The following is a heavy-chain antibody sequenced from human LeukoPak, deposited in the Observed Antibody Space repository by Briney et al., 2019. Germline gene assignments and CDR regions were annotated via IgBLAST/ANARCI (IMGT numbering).Heavy chain of an antibody. CDR1: GFTFSSYA. D-gene: IGHD6-19*01. CDR2: ISYDGSNK. J-gene: IGHJ5*02. V-gene: IGHV3-30*04. CDR3: ARGCSHYALGGWFTGDNWFDP. Sequence: PGGSLRLSCAASGFTFSSYAMHWVRQAPGKGLEWVAVISYDGSNKYYTDSVKGRFTISRDNSKNTLYLQMNSLRAEDTAVYYCARGCSHYALGGWFTGDNWFDPWGQGTLVTVSS.